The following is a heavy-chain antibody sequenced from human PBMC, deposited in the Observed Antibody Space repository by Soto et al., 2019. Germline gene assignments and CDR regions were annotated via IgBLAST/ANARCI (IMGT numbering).Heavy chain of an antibody. V-gene: IGHV3-73*01. J-gene: IGHJ4*02. CDR1: GFTFSGSA. CDR3: RMGDYGDYEDGGPGDY. CDR2: IRSKANSYAT. Sequence: GGSLRLSCAASGFTFSGSAMHWVRQASGKGLEWVGRIRSKANSYATAYAASVKGRFTISRDDSKNTAYLQINSLKTEDTAVYYCRMGDYGDYEDGGPGDYWGQGTLVTVSS. D-gene: IGHD4-17*01.